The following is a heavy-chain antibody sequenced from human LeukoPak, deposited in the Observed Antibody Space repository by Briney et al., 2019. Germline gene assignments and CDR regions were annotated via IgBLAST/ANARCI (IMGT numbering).Heavy chain of an antibody. CDR1: GFTFSGST. J-gene: IGHJ4*02. Sequence: GSLRLSCAASGFTFSGSTMNWVRQAPGKGLEWVAVISYDGSNKYYADSVKGRFTISRDNSKNTLYLQMNSLRAEDTAVYYCATGDSSGYYPYYFDYWGQGTLVTVSS. V-gene: IGHV3-30*04. D-gene: IGHD3-22*01. CDR3: ATGDSSGYYPYYFDY. CDR2: ISYDGSNK.